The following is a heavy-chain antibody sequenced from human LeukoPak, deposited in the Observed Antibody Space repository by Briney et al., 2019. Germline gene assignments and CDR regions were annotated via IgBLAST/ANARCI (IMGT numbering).Heavy chain of an antibody. D-gene: IGHD3-3*01. V-gene: IGHV4-4*02. CDR3: AGEGGFYRPLDY. CDR2: VHLDGRT. Sequence: SGTLSLTCGVSGGSAINTNWWTWVRQPPGKGLEWIEEVHLDGRTNYNPSLESRLTMSVDVSETEVSLKLTSVTAADTAVYYCAGEGGFYRPLDYSGQGTLVTVSS. CDR1: GGSAINTNW. J-gene: IGHJ4*02.